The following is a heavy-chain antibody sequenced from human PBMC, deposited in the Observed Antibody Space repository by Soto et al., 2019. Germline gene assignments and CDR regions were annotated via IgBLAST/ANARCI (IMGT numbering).Heavy chain of an antibody. CDR3: AREVVTETTLGYFDF. Sequence: QVHLVQSGPEVREPGSSVKVSWKASGGSFSSDAITWVRQAPGQGLEWIGEIIPMFDTTNYAPEFQGRVTITADTATTTVYMEVNRLTPDDTAVYYCAREVVTETTLGYFDFWGQGALVTVSS. CDR2: IIPMFDTT. D-gene: IGHD2-21*02. V-gene: IGHV1-69*06. J-gene: IGHJ4*02. CDR1: GGSFSSDA.